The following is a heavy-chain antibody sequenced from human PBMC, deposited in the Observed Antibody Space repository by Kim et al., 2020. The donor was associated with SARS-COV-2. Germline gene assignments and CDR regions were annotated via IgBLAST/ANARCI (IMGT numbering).Heavy chain of an antibody. CDR3: ARSPKRWLQFTFDY. D-gene: IGHD5-12*01. V-gene: IGHV3-53*01. J-gene: IGHJ4*02. CDR2: IYSGGST. CDR1: GFTVSSNY. Sequence: GGSLRLSCAASGFTVSSNYMSWVRQAPGKGLEWVSVIYSGGSTYYAESVKGRFTISRDNSKNTLYLQMNSLRAEDTAVYYCARSPKRWLQFTFDYWGQGTLVTVSS.